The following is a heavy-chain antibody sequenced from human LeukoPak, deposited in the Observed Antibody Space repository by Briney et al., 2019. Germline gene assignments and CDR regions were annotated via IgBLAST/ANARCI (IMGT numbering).Heavy chain of an antibody. D-gene: IGHD3-3*01. CDR3: AREGPVSSRFGVVTLYYYYMDV. J-gene: IGHJ6*03. CDR1: GGSISSGDYY. Sequence: PSETLSLTCTVSGGSISSGDYYWSWIRQPAGKGLEWIGRIYTSGSTNYNPSLKSRVTMSVDTSKNQFSLKLSSVTAADTAVYYCAREGPVSSRFGVVTLYYYYMDVWGKGTTVTVSS. CDR2: IYTSGST. V-gene: IGHV4-61*02.